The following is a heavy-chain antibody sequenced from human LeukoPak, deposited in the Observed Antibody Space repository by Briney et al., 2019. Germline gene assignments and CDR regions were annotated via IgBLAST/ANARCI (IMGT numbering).Heavy chain of an antibody. J-gene: IGHJ4*02. CDR2: IWYDGSNK. Sequence: GGSLRLSCAASGFTFSSYSMNWVRQAPGKGLEWVAVIWYDGSNKYYADSVKGRFTISRDNSKNTLYLQMNSLRAEDTAVYYCARERKATLDYWGQGTLVTVSS. D-gene: IGHD5-12*01. V-gene: IGHV3-33*08. CDR3: ARERKATLDY. CDR1: GFTFSSYS.